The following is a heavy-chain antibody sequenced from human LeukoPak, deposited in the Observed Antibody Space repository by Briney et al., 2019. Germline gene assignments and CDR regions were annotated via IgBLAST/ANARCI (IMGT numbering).Heavy chain of an antibody. CDR3: ARDYGDYDGVY. Sequence: SETLSLTCTVSDDSITSSSYYWAWIRQSPGKGLEFIGTIYYSGSTYYNPSLKSRVTISVDTSKNQFSLKLSSVTAADTAVYYCARDYGDYDGVYWGQGTLVTVSS. CDR1: DDSITSSSYY. V-gene: IGHV4-39*07. CDR2: IYYSGST. J-gene: IGHJ4*02. D-gene: IGHD4-17*01.